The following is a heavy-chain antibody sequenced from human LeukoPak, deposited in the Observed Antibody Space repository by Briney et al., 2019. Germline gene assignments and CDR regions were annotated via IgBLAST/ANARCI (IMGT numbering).Heavy chain of an antibody. J-gene: IGHJ6*02. V-gene: IGHV3-23*01. CDR1: GFTFGTGA. Sequence: GGSLRLSGAALGFTFGTGAIAWFGKAQGKGLKWFSGISGTTSGTYYADSVKGRFTISRDNSKNTLFLQVNSLRAEDTAVYYCAKVRTYFYHGLDVWGQGTTVTVSS. D-gene: IGHD1-14*01. CDR2: ISGTTSGT. CDR3: AKVRTYFYHGLDV.